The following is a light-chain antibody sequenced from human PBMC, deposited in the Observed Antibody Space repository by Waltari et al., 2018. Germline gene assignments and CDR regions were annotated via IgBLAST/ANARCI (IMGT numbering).Light chain of an antibody. V-gene: IGLV2-14*03. Sequence: QSALTQPASVSESPGQSITISCTGTTGDVGAYNYVSWYQQLPGKAPKLLIYDFAKLPSGVSDRFTGSKSGNTASLIISGLQAEDEADYYCCSLTSSRTVIFGGGTKLTVL. J-gene: IGLJ2*01. CDR2: DFA. CDR3: CSLTSSRTVI. CDR1: TGDVGAYNY.